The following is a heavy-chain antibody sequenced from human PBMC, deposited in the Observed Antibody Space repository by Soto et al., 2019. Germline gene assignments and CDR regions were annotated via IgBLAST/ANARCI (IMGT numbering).Heavy chain of an antibody. CDR1: GGCISGEVYY. CDR2: IYYSGTT. Sequence: SETPSRTCTVAGGCISGEVYYWSWFRHLPGKGLEWIGDIYYSGTTYHNPSLRSRLTISGDASKNQFSLKLSSVTDADTALYYCARGRGYSYGPYYFDYWGQGTLVTVSS. D-gene: IGHD5-18*01. CDR3: ARGRGYSYGPYYFDY. J-gene: IGHJ4*02. V-gene: IGHV4-31*03.